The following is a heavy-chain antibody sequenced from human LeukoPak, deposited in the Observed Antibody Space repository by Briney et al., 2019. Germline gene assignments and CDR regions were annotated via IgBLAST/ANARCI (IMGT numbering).Heavy chain of an antibody. D-gene: IGHD3-10*01. CDR2: IYTSGST. J-gene: IGHJ6*03. CDR1: GGSISSGSYY. V-gene: IGHV4-61*02. CDR3: AREEWFGELPRSSVPYYYYYYMDV. Sequence: PSETLSLTCTVSGGSISSGSYYWSWIRQPAGKGLEWIGRIYTSGSTNYNPSLKSRVTMSVDTSKNQFSLKLSSVTAADTAVYYCAREEWFGELPRSSVPYYYYYYMDVWGKGTTVTVSS.